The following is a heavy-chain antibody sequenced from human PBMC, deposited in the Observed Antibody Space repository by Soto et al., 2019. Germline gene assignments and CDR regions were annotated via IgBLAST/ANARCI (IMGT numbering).Heavy chain of an antibody. Sequence: SETLSLTCTVSGGPINSGDYYWSWIRQPPGKGLEWIGYIYYTGTTYYNLSLKGRLTISVDTSKNQFSLEMCSVTAADTAVYYCARERIVGDFQGFDYWGQGTPVTVSS. CDR1: GGPINSGDYY. CDR2: IYYTGTT. D-gene: IGHD1-26*01. CDR3: ARERIVGDFQGFDY. J-gene: IGHJ4*02. V-gene: IGHV4-30-4*01.